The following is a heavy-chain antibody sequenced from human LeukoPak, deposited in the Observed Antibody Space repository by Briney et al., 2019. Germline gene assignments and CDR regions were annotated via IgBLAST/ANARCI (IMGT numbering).Heavy chain of an antibody. J-gene: IGHJ4*02. CDR2: ISAYNGNT. V-gene: IGHV1-18*01. CDR1: GYTFSSYG. CDR3: AREGPTYGSGSSDY. Sequence: ASVKVSCKASGYTFSSYGISWVRQAPGQGLEWMGWISAYNGNTNYAQKLQGRVTMTTDTSTSTAYMELRSLRSDDTAVYYCAREGPTYGSGSSDYWGQGTLVTVSS. D-gene: IGHD3-10*01.